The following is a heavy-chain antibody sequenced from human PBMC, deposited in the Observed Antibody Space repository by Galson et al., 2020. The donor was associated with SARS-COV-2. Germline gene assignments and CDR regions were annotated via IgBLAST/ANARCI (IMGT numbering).Heavy chain of an antibody. CDR3: ARVVPHFDY. V-gene: IGHV3-30-3*01. J-gene: IGHJ4*02. CDR2: ISYDGSNN. D-gene: IGHD2-15*01. Sequence: TGGSLRLSCAASGFTFSSYAMHWVRQPPGKGLERVAVISYDGSNNSYADPVKGRFTTSRDNAKNTLYLQMNSLRAEGTAVYYCARVVPHFDYWGQGTLVTV. CDR1: GFTFSSYA.